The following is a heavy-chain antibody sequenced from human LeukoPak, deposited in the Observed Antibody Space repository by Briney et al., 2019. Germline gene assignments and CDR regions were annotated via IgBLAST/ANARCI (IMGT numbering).Heavy chain of an antibody. CDR2: IYYSGST. J-gene: IGHJ4*02. D-gene: IGHD3-3*01. CDR3: AWSPRYYDFWSGYYLFDSFDY. V-gene: IGHV4-59*01. CDR1: GGSISSYY. Sequence: PSVTLSLTCTVSGGSISSYYWSWIRQPPGKGLEWIGYIYYSGSTNYNPSLKRRVTISVDTSKNQFSLKLSSVTAADTAVYYCAWSPRYYDFWSGYYLFDSFDYWGQGTLVTVSS.